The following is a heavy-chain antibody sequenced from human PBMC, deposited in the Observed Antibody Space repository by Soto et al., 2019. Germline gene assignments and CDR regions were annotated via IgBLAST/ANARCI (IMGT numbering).Heavy chain of an antibody. V-gene: IGHV1-69*12. Sequence: QVQLEQSGAEVKKPGPSVKISCKASGGSFSNAAISWVRQAPGQGLEWMGGLMPIFRTPDYAEKFQGRVSITAEESTSKAYMELGGPRSDDTAIYYCARDKDRLQLGGNYYCSLDSWGQGTTVTVSS. CDR1: GGSFSNAA. D-gene: IGHD1-1*01. J-gene: IGHJ6*02. CDR3: ARDKDRLQLGGNYYCSLDS. CDR2: LMPIFRTP.